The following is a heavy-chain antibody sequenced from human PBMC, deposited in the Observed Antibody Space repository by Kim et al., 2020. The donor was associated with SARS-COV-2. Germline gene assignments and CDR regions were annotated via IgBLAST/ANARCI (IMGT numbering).Heavy chain of an antibody. CDR3: AKDSSPYYYGSGSYD. D-gene: IGHD3-10*01. J-gene: IGHJ4*02. Sequence: SAKGRFTPSRENAKNSLYLQMNSLRAEDTAVYYCAKDSSPYYYGSGSYDWGQGTLVTVSS. V-gene: IGHV3-23*01.